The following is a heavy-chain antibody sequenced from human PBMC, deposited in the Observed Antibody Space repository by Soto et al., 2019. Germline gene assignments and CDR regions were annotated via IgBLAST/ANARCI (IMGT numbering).Heavy chain of an antibody. D-gene: IGHD4-17*01. CDR1: GFTFSSYG. J-gene: IGHJ6*03. V-gene: IGHV3-30*02. CDR2: IWYDGSNK. Sequence: GGSLRLSCAASGFTFSSYGMHWVRQAPGKGLEWVAVIWYDGSNKYYADSVKGRFTISRDNSKNTLYLQMNSLRAEDTAVYYCAKVSTVTTGYYMDVWGKGTTVTVSS. CDR3: AKVSTVTTGYYMDV.